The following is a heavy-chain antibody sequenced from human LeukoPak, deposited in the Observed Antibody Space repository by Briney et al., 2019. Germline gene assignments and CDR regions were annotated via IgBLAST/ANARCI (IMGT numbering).Heavy chain of an antibody. CDR2: MNPNSGNT. Sequence: ASVKVSCKAFGYTFTSYDINWVRQATGQGLEWMGWMNPNSGNTGYAQKFQGRVTITRNTSISTAYMELSSLRSEDTAVYYCARGYGDKLLYYYYYYMDVWGKGTTVTVSS. J-gene: IGHJ6*03. V-gene: IGHV1-8*03. D-gene: IGHD4-17*01. CDR1: GYTFTSYD. CDR3: ARGYGDKLLYYYYYYMDV.